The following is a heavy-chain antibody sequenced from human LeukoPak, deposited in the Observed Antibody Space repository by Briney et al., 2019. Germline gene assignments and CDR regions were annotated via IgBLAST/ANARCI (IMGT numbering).Heavy chain of an antibody. V-gene: IGHV4-31*03. Sequence: ASQTLSLTCTVSGGSISSGSYYWSWIRQHPEKGLEWIGYIYYSGSTSYNPSLKSRVTISVDTSKNQFSLKLSSVTAADTAVYYCARGTRTALITMIVENAFDIWGQGTMVTVSS. CDR1: GGSISSGSYY. CDR2: IYYSGST. D-gene: IGHD3-22*01. J-gene: IGHJ3*02. CDR3: ARGTRTALITMIVENAFDI.